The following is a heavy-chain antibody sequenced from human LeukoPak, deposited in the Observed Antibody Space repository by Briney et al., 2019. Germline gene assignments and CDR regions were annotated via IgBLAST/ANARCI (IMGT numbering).Heavy chain of an antibody. Sequence: PSETLSLTCTVSGGSISSSSYYWGWIRQPPGKGLEWIGSIYYSGSTYYNPSLKSQVTISVDTSKNQFSLKLSSVTAADTAVYYCASLDKGYDAFDIWGQGTMVTVSS. CDR2: IYYSGST. V-gene: IGHV4-39*01. D-gene: IGHD5-12*01. CDR3: ASLDKGYDAFDI. CDR1: GGSISSSSYY. J-gene: IGHJ3*02.